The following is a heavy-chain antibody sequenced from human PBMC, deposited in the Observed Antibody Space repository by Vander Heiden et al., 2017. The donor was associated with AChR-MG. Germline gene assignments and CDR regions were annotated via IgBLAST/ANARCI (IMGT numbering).Heavy chain of an antibody. Sequence: QLQLQESGPGLVKASETLSLTCTVSGGSISSRSYYWGWIRQPPGKGLEWIGSIYYSGSTYYNPSRKRRVTISVDTSKNEFSLKLSSMTAADTAVYYCARPLPGYGGGGSCPFDYWGQVTLVTVS. CDR2: IYYSGST. CDR1: GGSISSRSYY. V-gene: IGHV4-39*01. J-gene: IGHJ4*02. D-gene: IGHD2-15*01. CDR3: ARPLPGYGGGGSCPFDY.